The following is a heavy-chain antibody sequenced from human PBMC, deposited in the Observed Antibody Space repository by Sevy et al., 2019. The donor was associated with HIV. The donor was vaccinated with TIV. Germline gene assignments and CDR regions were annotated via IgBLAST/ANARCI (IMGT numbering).Heavy chain of an antibody. CDR1: GGSVSSGSYY. D-gene: IGHD2-15*01. J-gene: IGHJ4*02. CDR3: AISPGYCSGGSCSFDY. V-gene: IGHV4-61*01. Sequence: SETLSLTCTVSGGSVSSGSYYWSWIRQPPGKGLEWIGYIYYSGSTNYNPSLKRRVTISVDTSKNQFSLKLSSVTAADTAVYYCAISPGYCSGGSCSFDYWGQGTLVTVSS. CDR2: IYYSGST.